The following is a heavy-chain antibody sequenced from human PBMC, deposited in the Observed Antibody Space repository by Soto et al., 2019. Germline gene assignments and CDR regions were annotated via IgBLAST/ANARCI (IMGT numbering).Heavy chain of an antibody. V-gene: IGHV3-48*03. J-gene: IGHJ6*02. CDR3: AGSWWFGELFSYYGMDV. D-gene: IGHD3-10*01. CDR2: ISSSGSTI. CDR1: GFTFSSYE. Sequence: GGSLRLSCAASGFTFSSYEMNWVRQAPGKGLEWVSYISSSGSTIYYADSVKGRLTISRDNAKNSLYLQMNSLRAEDTAVYYCAGSWWFGELFSYYGMDVWGQGTTVTVSS.